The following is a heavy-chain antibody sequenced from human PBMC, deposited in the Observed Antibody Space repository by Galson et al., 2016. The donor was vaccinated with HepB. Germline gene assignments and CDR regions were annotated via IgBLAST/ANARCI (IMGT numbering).Heavy chain of an antibody. CDR3: ARDERTVPTSENWFDP. D-gene: IGHD4-17*01. Sequence: SLRLSCAASGFTFTSYAMHWVRQAPGKGLEWVAVISSDGSRKYYADSMKGRFTISREISKNTLYLQVNSLRTEDTAVYYCARDERTVPTSENWFDPWGQGTLVTVSS. J-gene: IGHJ5*02. V-gene: IGHV3-30-3*01. CDR1: GFTFTSYA. CDR2: ISSDGSRK.